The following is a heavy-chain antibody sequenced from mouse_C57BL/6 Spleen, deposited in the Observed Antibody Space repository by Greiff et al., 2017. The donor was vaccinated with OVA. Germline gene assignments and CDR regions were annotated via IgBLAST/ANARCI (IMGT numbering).Heavy chain of an antibody. V-gene: IGHV1-61*01. Sequence: QVQLKQSGAELVRPGSSVKLSCKASGYTFTSYWLDWVKQRPGQGLEWIGNIYPSDSETHYNQKFKDKATLTVDKSSSTAYMQLSSLTSEDSAVYYCARDYDYDRGIAYWGQGTLVTVSA. J-gene: IGHJ3*01. CDR2: IYPSDSET. D-gene: IGHD2-4*01. CDR3: ARDYDYDRGIAY. CDR1: GYTFTSYW.